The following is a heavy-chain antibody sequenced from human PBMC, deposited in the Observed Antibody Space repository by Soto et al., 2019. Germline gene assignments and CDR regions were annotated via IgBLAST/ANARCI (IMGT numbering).Heavy chain of an antibody. CDR3: SSCQYHQPGPLFDY. CDR2: ISGSGGST. D-gene: IGHD2-2*01. J-gene: IGHJ4*02. CDR1: GFTFSPYA. V-gene: IGHV3-23*01. Sequence: HPGGSLRLSCAASGFTFSPYAMSWVRQAPGKGLEWVSAISGSGGSTYYADSVKGRFTISRDNSKNTLYLQMNSLRAEDTAVYYCSSCQYHQPGPLFDYRGQRTLVPVSS.